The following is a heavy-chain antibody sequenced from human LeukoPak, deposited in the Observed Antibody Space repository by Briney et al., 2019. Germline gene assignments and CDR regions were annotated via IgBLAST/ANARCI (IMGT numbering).Heavy chain of an antibody. Sequence: GGSLRLSCVASGFTLRSYVMNWVRQTPGKGLVWVARITGDGSDKDYADSVKGRFTISRDNAKNRLYLQMNSLRADDTAVYYCSRDNYHDSSDWGQGTLVTVSS. CDR3: SRDNYHDSSD. CDR2: ITGDGSDK. J-gene: IGHJ4*02. D-gene: IGHD3-22*01. CDR1: GFTLRSYV. V-gene: IGHV3-74*01.